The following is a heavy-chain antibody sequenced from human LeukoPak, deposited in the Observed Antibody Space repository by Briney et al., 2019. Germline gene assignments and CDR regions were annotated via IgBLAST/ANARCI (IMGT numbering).Heavy chain of an antibody. CDR1: GGSFSGYY. V-gene: IGHV4-34*01. CDR2: INHSGST. CDR3: ARVRVPYYYGSGRGAFDI. D-gene: IGHD3-10*01. Sequence: SETLSLTCAVYGGSFSGYYWSWIRQPPGKGLEWIGVINHSGSTNYNPSLKSRVTISVDTSKNQFSLKLSSVTAADTAVYYCARVRVPYYYGSGRGAFDIWGQGTMVTVSS. J-gene: IGHJ3*02.